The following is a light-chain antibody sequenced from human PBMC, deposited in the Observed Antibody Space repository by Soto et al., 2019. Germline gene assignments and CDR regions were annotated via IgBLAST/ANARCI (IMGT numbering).Light chain of an antibody. V-gene: IGLV2-14*01. CDR1: TSDVGGYNY. CDR3: LSKTRSISYV. Sequence: QSVLTQPASVSGSPGQSITISCTGTTSDVGGYNYVSWYQQHPGKVPKLLIHEVSNRPSGVSNRFSGSKSGNTASLTISGLQAEDEADYYCLSKTRSISYVFGTGTKLTVL. CDR2: EVS. J-gene: IGLJ1*01.